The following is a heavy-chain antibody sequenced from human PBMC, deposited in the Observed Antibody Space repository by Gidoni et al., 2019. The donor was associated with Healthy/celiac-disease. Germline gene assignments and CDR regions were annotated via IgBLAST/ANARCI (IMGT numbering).Heavy chain of an antibody. V-gene: IGHV4-30-4*01. CDR1: GGSISSGDYY. Sequence: QVQLQESGPGLVKPSQTLSLPCPVSGGSISSGDYYWSWIRQPPGKGLEWIGYIYYSGSTYYNPALKSRVTISVDTSKNQFSLKLSSVTAADTAVYYCAREAIASPNWFDPWGQGTLVTVSS. J-gene: IGHJ5*02. CDR2: IYYSGST. D-gene: IGHD2-2*01. CDR3: AREAIASPNWFDP.